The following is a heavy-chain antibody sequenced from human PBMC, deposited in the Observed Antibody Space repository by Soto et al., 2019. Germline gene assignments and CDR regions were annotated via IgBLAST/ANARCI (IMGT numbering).Heavy chain of an antibody. CDR2: IIPIFGTA. V-gene: IGHV1-69*12. CDR3: GICPHYEDSSGYNLQH. J-gene: IGHJ1*01. CDR1: GGTFSSYA. D-gene: IGHD3-22*01. Sequence: QVQLVQSGAEVKKPGSSVKVSCKASGGTFSSYAISWVRQAPGQGLEWMGGIIPIFGTANYAKRFQGRVTITAADSTRTAYMGLSSMKSEDTAVYYCGICPHYEDSSGYNLQHWGHGTVVTVSS.